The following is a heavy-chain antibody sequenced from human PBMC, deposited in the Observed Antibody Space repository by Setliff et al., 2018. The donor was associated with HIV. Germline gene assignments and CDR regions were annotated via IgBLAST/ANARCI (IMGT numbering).Heavy chain of an antibody. CDR1: RGSLSSGGYY. CDR2: IYISGST. CDR3: ARGGGTGSFDY. Sequence: SETLSLTCSVFRGSLSSGGYYWSWIRQPAGKGLEWFGRIYISGSTNYNPSFESRVTMSIDTSKNQFSLKLSSVTAADTAVCYCARGGGTGSFDYWGQGTLVTVSS. D-gene: IGHD3-16*01. J-gene: IGHJ4*02. V-gene: IGHV4-61*02.